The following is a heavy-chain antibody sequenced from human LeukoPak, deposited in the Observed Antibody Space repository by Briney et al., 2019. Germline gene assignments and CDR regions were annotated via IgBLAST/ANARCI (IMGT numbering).Heavy chain of an antibody. CDR3: ARDSDHGRMVRGVITHGWFDP. J-gene: IGHJ5*02. CDR1: GGSGGSISSSNY. Sequence: SETLSLTCAVSGGSGGSISSSNYWSWVRQPPGKGLEWIGEIYHSGSTNYNPSLKSRVTISVDTSKNQFSLKLSSVTAADTAVYYCARDSDHGRMVRGVITHGWFDPWGQGTLVTVSS. CDR2: IYHSGST. V-gene: IGHV4-4*02. D-gene: IGHD3-10*01.